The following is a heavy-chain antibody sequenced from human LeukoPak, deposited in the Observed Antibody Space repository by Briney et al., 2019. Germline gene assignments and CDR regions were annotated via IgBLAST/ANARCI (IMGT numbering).Heavy chain of an antibody. D-gene: IGHD1-14*01. CDR2: IQPTDSDT. J-gene: IGHJ3*01. CDR1: GYTFTSNW. V-gene: IGHV5-51*01. Sequence: GESLKISCKGSGYTFTSNWIGWARQSPGKGLEWMGIIQPTDSDTIYSPSFRGQVTMSADKSIRTAYLQWRSLKASDTAIYYCARRVGPDSTTGTYAFDLWGQGTRVTVSS. CDR3: ARRVGPDSTTGTYAFDL.